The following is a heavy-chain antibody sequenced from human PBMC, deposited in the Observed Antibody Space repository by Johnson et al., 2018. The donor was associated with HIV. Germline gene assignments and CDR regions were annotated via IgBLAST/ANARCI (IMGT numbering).Heavy chain of an antibody. J-gene: IGHJ3*02. Sequence: VQLVESGGVVVQPGGSLRLSCAASGFIFSSYDMHWVRQATGKGLEWVSTIGTAGDTYYPGSVKGRFTISRENAKNSLYLQMNSLKAGDTAVYYCARGRDYYGSIDAFDIWGQGTLVTVSS. V-gene: IGHV3-13*01. D-gene: IGHD3-10*01. CDR2: IGTAGDT. CDR3: ARGRDYYGSIDAFDI. CDR1: GFIFSSYD.